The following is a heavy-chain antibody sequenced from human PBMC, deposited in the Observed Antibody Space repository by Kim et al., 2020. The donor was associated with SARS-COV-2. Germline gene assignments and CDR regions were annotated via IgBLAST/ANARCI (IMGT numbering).Heavy chain of an antibody. CDR3: ARGQYSYGLGYSYYYGMDV. J-gene: IGHJ6*02. CDR1: GFTFSSYS. Sequence: GGSLRLSCAASGFTFSSYSMNWVRQAPGKGLKWVSSISSSYSYIYYADSVKGRFTVSRDNAKNSLYLQMNSLRAEDTAVYYCARGQYSYGLGYSYYYGMDVWGQGTTVTVSS. D-gene: IGHD5-18*01. CDR2: ISSSYSYI. V-gene: IGHV3-21*01.